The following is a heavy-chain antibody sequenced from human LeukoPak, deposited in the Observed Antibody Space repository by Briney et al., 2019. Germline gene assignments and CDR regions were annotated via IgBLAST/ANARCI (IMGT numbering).Heavy chain of an antibody. D-gene: IGHD3-3*01. CDR2: ISAYNGNT. V-gene: IGHV1-18*01. Sequence: ASVKVSCKASGYTFTSYGISWVRQAPGQGLEWMGWISAYNGNTNYAQKLQGRVTMTTDTSTSTAYMELRSLRSDDTAVYYCARDLIHYDFWSGYQNYYHYYGMDVWGQGTTVTVSS. CDR1: GYTFTSYG. J-gene: IGHJ6*02. CDR3: ARDLIHYDFWSGYQNYYHYYGMDV.